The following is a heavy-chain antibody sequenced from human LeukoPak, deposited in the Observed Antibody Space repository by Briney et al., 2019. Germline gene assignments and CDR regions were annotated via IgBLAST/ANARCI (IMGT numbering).Heavy chain of an antibody. CDR3: ASSYCTNGVCYSNLFDY. D-gene: IGHD2-8*01. CDR1: GGSINSGSYY. V-gene: IGHV4-61*02. Sequence: SQTLSLTCTVSGGSINSGSYYWSWIRQPAGKGLEWIGRIYFTGSTNYNPSLKSRVTISIDTSKNQFSLKLSSVTAADTAVYYCASSYCTNGVCYSNLFDYWGQGTLVTVSS. J-gene: IGHJ4*02. CDR2: IYFTGST.